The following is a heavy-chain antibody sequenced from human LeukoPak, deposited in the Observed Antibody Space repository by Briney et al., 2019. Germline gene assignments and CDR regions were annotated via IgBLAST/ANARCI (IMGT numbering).Heavy chain of an antibody. V-gene: IGHV1-18*01. J-gene: IGHJ4*02. CDR3: ARARGYYYYYDSSGSPPIDY. CDR1: GYTFTSYG. D-gene: IGHD3-22*01. CDR2: ISAYNGNT. Sequence: ASVKVSCKASGYTFTSYGISWVRQAPGQGLEWMGWISAYNGNTNYAQKLQGRVTMTTDTSTSTAYMELRSLGSDDTAVYYCARARGYYYYYDSSGSPPIDYWGQGTLVTVSS.